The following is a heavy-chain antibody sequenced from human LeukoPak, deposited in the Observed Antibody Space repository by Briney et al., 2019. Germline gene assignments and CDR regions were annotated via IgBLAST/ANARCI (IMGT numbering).Heavy chain of an antibody. CDR2: INPNSGGT. J-gene: IGHJ5*02. CDR3: ARSLPHINWFDP. D-gene: IGHD1-26*01. CDR1: GYTFTSYY. V-gene: IGHV1-2*04. Sequence: ASVKVSCKASGYTFTSYYMHWVRQAPGQGLEWMGWINPNSGGTNYAQKFQGWVTMTRDTSISTADMELSRLRSDDTAVYYCARSLPHINWFDPWGQGTLVTVSS.